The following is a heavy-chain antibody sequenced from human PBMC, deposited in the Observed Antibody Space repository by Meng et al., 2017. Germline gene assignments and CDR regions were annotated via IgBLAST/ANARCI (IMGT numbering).Heavy chain of an antibody. J-gene: IGHJ4*02. Sequence: SETLSLTCAVYGGSFSGYYWSWIRQPPGKGLEWIGEINHSGSTNYNPSLKSRVTISVDTSKNQFSLKLSSVTAADTAVYYCARARDGYNQRPFDYWGQGTLVTVSS. V-gene: IGHV4-34*01. D-gene: IGHD5-24*01. CDR3: ARARDGYNQRPFDY. CDR1: GGSFSGYY. CDR2: INHSGST.